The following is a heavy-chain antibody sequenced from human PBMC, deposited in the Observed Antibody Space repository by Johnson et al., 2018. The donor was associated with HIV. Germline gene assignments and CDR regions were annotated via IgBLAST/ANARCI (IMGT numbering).Heavy chain of an antibody. Sequence: VQLVESGGGLVQPGGSLRLSCAASGFTVSSNYMSWVRQAPGKGLEGVSVIYSGGSTSYADSVKGRVIISRDNDKNSLYLQMNSRRAEDTALYYCARVIRIGGMDGGSSSDAFDIWGQWTMVTVSS. CDR2: IYSGGST. CDR1: GFTVSSNY. CDR3: ARVIRIGGMDGGSSSDAFDI. D-gene: IGHD1-26*01. V-gene: IGHV3-66*01. J-gene: IGHJ3*02.